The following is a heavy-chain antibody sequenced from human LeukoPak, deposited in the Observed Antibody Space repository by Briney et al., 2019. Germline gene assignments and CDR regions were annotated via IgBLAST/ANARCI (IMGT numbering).Heavy chain of an antibody. Sequence: GESLKISCQGSGYSFTNYWIGWVRQMPGKGLEWMGIIYPGDSDTRYSPSFQGQVTISADKSSSTAYLQWSSLKASDTAMYYCARHRVGIYSRNHAFDIWGQGTMVTVSS. J-gene: IGHJ3*02. V-gene: IGHV5-51*01. CDR3: ARHRVGIYSRNHAFDI. CDR1: GYSFTNYW. D-gene: IGHD1-26*01. CDR2: IYPGDSDT.